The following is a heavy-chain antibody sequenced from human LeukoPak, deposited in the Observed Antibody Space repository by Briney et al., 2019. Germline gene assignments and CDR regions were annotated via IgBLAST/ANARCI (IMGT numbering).Heavy chain of an antibody. D-gene: IGHD2-2*01. CDR2: IRYDGSNK. V-gene: IGHV3-30*02. CDR3: AKDLQLGDIVVVPGFPMDV. J-gene: IGHJ6*04. CDR1: GFTFSSYG. Sequence: GGSLRLSCAASGFTFSSYGMHWVRQAPGKGLEWVAFIRYDGSNKYYADSVKGRFTISRDNSKNTLYLQMNSLRAEDTAVYYCAKDLQLGDIVVVPGFPMDVWGKGATVTVSS.